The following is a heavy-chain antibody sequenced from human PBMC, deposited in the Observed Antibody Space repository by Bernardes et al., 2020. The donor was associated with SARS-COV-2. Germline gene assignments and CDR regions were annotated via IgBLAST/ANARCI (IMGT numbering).Heavy chain of an antibody. CDR1: GFTFSSYG. V-gene: IGHV3-30*18. CDR3: AKDRRYCSGGSCNYFDY. CDR2: ISYDGSNK. Sequence: GGSLRLSCAASGFTFSSYGMHWVRQAPGKGLEWVAVISYDGSNKYYADSVKGRFTISRDNSKNTLYLQMNSLRAEDTAVYYCAKDRRYCSGGSCNYFDYWGQGTLVTVSS. J-gene: IGHJ4*02. D-gene: IGHD2-15*01.